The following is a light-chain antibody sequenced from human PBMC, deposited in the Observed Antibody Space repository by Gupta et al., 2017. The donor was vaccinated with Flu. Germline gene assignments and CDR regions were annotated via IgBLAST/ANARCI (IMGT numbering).Light chain of an antibody. Sequence: QAVVTQEPSLTVSPGGTVTLTCGPRTGAVPSGHYPYWFQQKPGQAPRTLIYVTSNRHSWTPARFSGSLLGGKAALTLSGAQPEDEAVYYCLLSYGDTRPVFGGGTKLTVL. CDR3: LLSYGDTRPV. CDR2: VTS. CDR1: TGAVPSGHY. J-gene: IGLJ2*01. V-gene: IGLV7-46*01.